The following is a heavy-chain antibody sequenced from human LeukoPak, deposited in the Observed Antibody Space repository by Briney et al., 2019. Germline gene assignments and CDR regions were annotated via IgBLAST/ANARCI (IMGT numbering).Heavy chain of an antibody. CDR2: IYYSGST. J-gene: IGHJ5*02. CDR3: ASLPPIAGYSSSLYWFDP. Sequence: PSETLSLTCTVSGGSISSYYWSWIRQPPGKGLEWIGYIYYSGSTNYNPSLKSRVTISVDTSKNQFSLKLSSVTAADTAVYYCASLPPIAGYSSSLYWFDPWGQGTLVTVSS. CDR1: GGSISSYY. D-gene: IGHD6-13*01. V-gene: IGHV4-59*12.